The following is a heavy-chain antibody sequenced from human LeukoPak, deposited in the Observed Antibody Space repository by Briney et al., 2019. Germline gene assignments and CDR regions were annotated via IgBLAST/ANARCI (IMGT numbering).Heavy chain of an antibody. J-gene: IGHJ4*02. CDR2: INHSGST. CDR3: ARGRQWQASYFDY. V-gene: IGHV4-34*01. CDR1: GGSFSGYY. Sequence: PPETLSLTCAVYGGSFSGYYWSWIRQPPGKGLEWIGEINHSGSTNYNPSLKSRVTISVDTSKNQFSLKLSSVTAADTAVYYCARGRQWQASYFDYWGQGTLVTVSS. D-gene: IGHD6-19*01.